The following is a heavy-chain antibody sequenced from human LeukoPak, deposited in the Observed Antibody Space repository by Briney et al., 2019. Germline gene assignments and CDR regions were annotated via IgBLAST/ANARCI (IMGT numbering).Heavy chain of an antibody. J-gene: IGHJ4*01. V-gene: IGHV1-18*01. CDR3: ARAGSGSGWYFDY. Sequence: ASVKVSCKASGYDFTSVGITWVRRAPGQGLEWMGWISPYNGNTRYAQKFQGRVAMTTDTSTTTAYMELRGLRFNDTAVYYCARAGSGSGWYFDYWGHGTPVTVSS. D-gene: IGHD6-19*01. CDR2: ISPYNGNT. CDR1: GYDFTSVG.